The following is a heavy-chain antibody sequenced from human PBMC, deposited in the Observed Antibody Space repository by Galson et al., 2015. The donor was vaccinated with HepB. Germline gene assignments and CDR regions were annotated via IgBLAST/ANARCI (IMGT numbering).Heavy chain of an antibody. CDR1: GFTFGSYA. CDR2: ISYDGSNK. D-gene: IGHD3-10*01. CDR3: ARDSGGGRAFDY. V-gene: IGHV3-30*04. J-gene: IGHJ4*02. Sequence: SLRLSCAASGFTFGSYAMHWVRQAPGKGLEWVAVISYDGSNKYYADSVKGRFTISRDNSKNTLYLQMNSLRAEDTAVYYCARDSGGGRAFDYWGQGTLVTVPS.